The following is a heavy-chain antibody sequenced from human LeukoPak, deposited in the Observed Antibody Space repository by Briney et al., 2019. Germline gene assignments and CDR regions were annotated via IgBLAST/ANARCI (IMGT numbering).Heavy chain of an antibody. CDR2: ISASGGST. Sequence: TGGSLRLSCAASGFTFSSSAMSWVRQVPGKGLEWVSGISASGGSTYYADSVKGRFTISRDNSKNTLYLQMNSLRAEDTAIYYCANGGGSLFDYWGQGTLVTVSS. J-gene: IGHJ4*02. D-gene: IGHD2-15*01. V-gene: IGHV3-23*01. CDR1: GFTFSSSA. CDR3: ANGGGSLFDY.